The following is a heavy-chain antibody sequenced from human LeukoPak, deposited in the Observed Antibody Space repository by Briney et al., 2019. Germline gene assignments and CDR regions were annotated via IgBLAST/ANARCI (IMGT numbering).Heavy chain of an antibody. CDR3: AKDLDIVATITGN. CDR1: GFTFSSYA. Sequence: GGSLRLSCAASGFTFSSYAMSWVRQAPGKGLEWVSGVSGSGGSTYYADSVKGRFTTSRDNSKNMLYLQMNSLRAEDTAVYYCAKDLDIVATITGNWGQGTLVTVSS. J-gene: IGHJ4*02. V-gene: IGHV3-23*01. CDR2: VSGSGGST. D-gene: IGHD5-12*01.